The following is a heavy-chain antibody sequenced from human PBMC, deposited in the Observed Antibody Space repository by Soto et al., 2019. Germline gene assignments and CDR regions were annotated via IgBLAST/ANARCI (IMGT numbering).Heavy chain of an antibody. D-gene: IGHD3-22*01. Sequence: GGSLTLSCAASRVDFGRDSMNWARHAPWKGLEWVSSISSSSSYIYYADSVKGRFTISRDNAKNSLYLQMNSLRAEDTAVYYCARDLGGVVKSSGREDYYGMDVWGQENAVTVS. CDR3: ARDLGGVVKSSGREDYYGMDV. CDR2: ISSSSSYI. CDR1: RVDFGRDS. V-gene: IGHV3-21*01. J-gene: IGHJ6*02.